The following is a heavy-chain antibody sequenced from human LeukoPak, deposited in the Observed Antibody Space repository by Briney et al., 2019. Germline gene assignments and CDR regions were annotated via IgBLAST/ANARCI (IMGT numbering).Heavy chain of an antibody. CDR2: INHSGST. Sequence: SETLSLTCAVYGGSFSGNYWSWIRQPPGKGLEWIGEINHSGSTNYNPSLKSRVTISVDTSKNQFSLKLSSVTAADTAVYYCASPRYSSWGQGTLVTVSS. V-gene: IGHV4-34*01. CDR1: GGSFSGNY. D-gene: IGHD6-19*01. CDR3: ASPRYSS. J-gene: IGHJ4*02.